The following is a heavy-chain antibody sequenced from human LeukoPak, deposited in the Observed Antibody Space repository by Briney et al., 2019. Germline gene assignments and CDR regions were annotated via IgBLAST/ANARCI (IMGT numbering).Heavy chain of an antibody. V-gene: IGHV5-51*01. CDR1: GYRLSNYW. J-gene: IGHJ3*02. Sequence: GASLQISCKASGYRLSNYWIGWVRPVSGKGLEWIGTIYASDSDTRYSPSFQGQVTISADKSINTAYLQWSSLKASDTAMYYCARKRSSGYYDSSGYAIDAFDMWGQGTMVTVSS. CDR3: ARKRSSGYYDSSGYAIDAFDM. CDR2: IYASDSDT. D-gene: IGHD3-22*01.